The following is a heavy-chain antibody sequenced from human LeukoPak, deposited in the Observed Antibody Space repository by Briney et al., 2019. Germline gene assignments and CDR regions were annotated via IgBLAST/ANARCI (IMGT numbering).Heavy chain of an antibody. CDR2: IKQDGSEK. V-gene: IGHV3-7*01. CDR1: GFTFSSYW. D-gene: IGHD5-12*01. Sequence: PGGSLRLSCAASGFTFSSYWMSWVRQAPGKGLEWVANIKQDGSEKYYVDSVKGRFTISRDNAKNSLYLQMNSLRAEDTAVYYCARDQYGGYDPFDYWGKGTLVTVSS. J-gene: IGHJ4*02. CDR3: ARDQYGGYDPFDY.